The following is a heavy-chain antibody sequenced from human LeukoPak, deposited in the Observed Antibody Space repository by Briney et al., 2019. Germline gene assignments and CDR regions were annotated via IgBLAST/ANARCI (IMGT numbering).Heavy chain of an antibody. CDR2: IRSKTNNYAT. D-gene: IGHD3-22*01. V-gene: IGHV3-73*01. CDR1: GYMFSNAY. J-gene: IGHJ3*02. Sequence: GGSLRLSCEISGYMFSNAYLNWVRQASGKGLEWVGHIRSKTNNYATADAASVKGRFTFSRDDSKNTAYIQMNSLKTEDTAVYYCTRHNYDRSGYGAFDIWGQGTMVTVSS. CDR3: TRHNYDRSGYGAFDI.